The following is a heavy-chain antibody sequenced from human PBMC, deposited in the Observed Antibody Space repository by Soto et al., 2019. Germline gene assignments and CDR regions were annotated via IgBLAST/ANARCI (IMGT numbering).Heavy chain of an antibody. CDR1: GYTFTGYY. CDR2: INPNSGGT. Sequence: GASVKVSCKASGYTFTGYYMHWVRQAPGQGLEWMGWINPNSGGTNYAQKFQGWVTMTRDTSISTAYMELSRLRSDDTAVYYCARDRVCDFWSGYYNFYYYYGKDVWGQGTTVTVSS. D-gene: IGHD3-3*01. V-gene: IGHV1-2*04. CDR3: ARDRVCDFWSGYYNFYYYYGKDV. J-gene: IGHJ6*02.